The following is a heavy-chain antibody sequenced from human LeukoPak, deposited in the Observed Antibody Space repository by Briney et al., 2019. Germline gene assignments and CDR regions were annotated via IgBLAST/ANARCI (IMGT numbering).Heavy chain of an antibody. J-gene: IGHJ4*02. Sequence: PSETLSLTCAVYGRSFSDYSWSCIRQPPGKGLEWIGSIYYSGSTYYNPSLKSRVTISVDTSKNQFSLKLSSVTAADTAVYYCARHSRHYYYDSSGYYPYWGQGTLVTVSS. D-gene: IGHD3-22*01. CDR2: IYYSGST. V-gene: IGHV4-34*01. CDR3: ARHSRHYYYDSSGYYPY. CDR1: GRSFSDYS.